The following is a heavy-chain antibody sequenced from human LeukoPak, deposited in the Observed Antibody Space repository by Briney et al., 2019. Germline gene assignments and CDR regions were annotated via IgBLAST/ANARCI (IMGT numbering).Heavy chain of an antibody. Sequence: GGSLRLSCAASGFSSSIYSTNWVRQAPEKGLEWVSSISSSSSYIYYADSVKGRFTISRDNAKNSLYLQMNSLRAEDTAVYYCARDGTPYYGMDVWGQGTTVTVSS. D-gene: IGHD2-15*01. CDR2: ISSSSSYI. V-gene: IGHV3-21*01. CDR3: ARDGTPYYGMDV. CDR1: GFSSSIYS. J-gene: IGHJ6*02.